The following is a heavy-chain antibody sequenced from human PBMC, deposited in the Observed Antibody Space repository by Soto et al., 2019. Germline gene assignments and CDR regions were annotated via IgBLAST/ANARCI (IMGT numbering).Heavy chain of an antibody. V-gene: IGHV5-51*01. CDR3: ATSPAYKSGWYIDY. CDR1: GYRFTTDW. J-gene: IGHJ4*02. CDR2: IYPDDSDT. D-gene: IGHD6-19*01. Sequence: GESLKISCKGSGYRFTTDWIGWVRQMPGKGLEWMGIIYPDDSDTIYSPSFQGRVTISADKSISTAYLQWSSLKASDTAMYYCATSPAYKSGWYIDYWGQGTLVTVSS.